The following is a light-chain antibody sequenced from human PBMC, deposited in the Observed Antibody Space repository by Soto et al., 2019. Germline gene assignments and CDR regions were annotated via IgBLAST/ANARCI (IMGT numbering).Light chain of an antibody. CDR1: QGISNY. V-gene: IGKV1-27*01. CDR3: QKYNSALET. J-gene: IGKJ1*01. CDR2: GAS. Sequence: DIQMTQSPSSLSASVGDRVTITCRARQGISNYLAWYQQKPGKVPKLLIYGASNLQSGVPSRFSGSGSGTDFTLTISSLQPEDVATYYCQKYNSALETFGQGTKVEIK.